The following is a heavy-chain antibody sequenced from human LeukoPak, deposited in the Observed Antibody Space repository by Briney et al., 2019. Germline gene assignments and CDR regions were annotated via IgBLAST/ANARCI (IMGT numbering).Heavy chain of an antibody. CDR1: GFTFSSYD. V-gene: IGHV3-13*01. CDR3: ARGVIAAAGTVHWFDP. CDR2: IGTAGDT. Sequence: GGSLRLSCAASGFTFSSYDMHWVRQATGKGLEWVSAIGTAGDTYYPGSVKGRFTISRENAKNSLYLQMNSLRAGDTAVYYCARGVIAAAGTVHWFDPWGQGTLVTVSS. J-gene: IGHJ5*02. D-gene: IGHD6-13*01.